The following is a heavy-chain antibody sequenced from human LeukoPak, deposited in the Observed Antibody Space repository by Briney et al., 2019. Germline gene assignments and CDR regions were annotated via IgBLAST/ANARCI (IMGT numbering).Heavy chain of an antibody. CDR1: GGSISSSSYY. J-gene: IGHJ4*02. V-gene: IGHV4-39*01. CDR2: IYYSGTT. D-gene: IGHD5-12*01. CDR3: ARGYDFDY. Sequence: SETLSLTCTVSGGSISSSSYYWGWIRQPPGKGLEWIGSIYYSGTTYYNPSLKSRVTISVDTSKNQFSLKLSSVTAADTAVYYCARGYDFDYWGQGTLVTVSS.